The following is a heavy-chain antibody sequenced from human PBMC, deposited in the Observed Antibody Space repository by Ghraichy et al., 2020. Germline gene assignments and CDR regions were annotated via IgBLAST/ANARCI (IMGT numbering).Heavy chain of an antibody. CDR3: ARRHQLLYRGPHNWFDP. CDR2: ISYSGST. CDR1: GGSISDYF. J-gene: IGHJ5*02. V-gene: IGHV4-59*01. D-gene: IGHD2-2*02. Sequence: SETPSLTCTVSGGSISDYFWSWIRQPPGKGLEWIGYISYSGSTNYNASLKSRVTMSLDTSKSHFSLKLSSVTAADTAVYYCARRHQLLYRGPHNWFDPWGQGILVTVSS.